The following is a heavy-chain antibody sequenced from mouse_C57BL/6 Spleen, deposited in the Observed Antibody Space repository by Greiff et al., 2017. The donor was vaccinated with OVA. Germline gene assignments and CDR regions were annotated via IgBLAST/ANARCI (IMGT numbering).Heavy chain of an antibody. CDR2: IDPNRGGT. V-gene: IGHV1-72*01. J-gene: IGHJ3*01. CDR1: GYTFTSYW. D-gene: IGHD1-1*01. Sequence: QVQLQQPGAELVKPGASVKLSCKASGYTFTSYWMHWVKQRPGRGLEWIGRIDPNRGGTKYNEKFKSKATLTVDKPSSTAYMQLSSLTSEDSAVDYCARGHYYGSSSWFAYWGQGTLVTVSA. CDR3: ARGHYYGSSSWFAY.